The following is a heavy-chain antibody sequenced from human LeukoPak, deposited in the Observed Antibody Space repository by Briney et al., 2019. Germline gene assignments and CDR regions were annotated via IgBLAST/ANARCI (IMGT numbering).Heavy chain of an antibody. CDR3: ARENWFDP. CDR1: GFTFSSYS. V-gene: IGHV3-48*01. J-gene: IGHJ5*02. Sequence: GGSLRLSCAAFGFTFSSYSMNWVRQAPGKGLEWVSYISSSSSTIYYADSVKGRFTISRDNAKNSLYLQMNSLRAEDTAVYYCARENWFDPWGQGTLVTVSS. CDR2: ISSSSSTI.